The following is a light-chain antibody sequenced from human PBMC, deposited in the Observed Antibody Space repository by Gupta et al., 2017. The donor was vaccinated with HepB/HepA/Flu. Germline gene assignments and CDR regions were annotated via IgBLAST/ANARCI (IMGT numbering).Light chain of an antibody. J-gene: IGKJ2*02. CDR3: QQSYCSQCT. V-gene: IGKV1-39*01. CDR2: AAS. CDR1: QSISSY. Sequence: DIQLSQSPSSLSASVGDRVTITCRASQSISSYLNWYQQKPGKAPKLLFYAASSLQSGVPSWFSGSGCGKECTLTISRLEHEDFATYYCQQSYCSQCTFGQGNKLEIK.